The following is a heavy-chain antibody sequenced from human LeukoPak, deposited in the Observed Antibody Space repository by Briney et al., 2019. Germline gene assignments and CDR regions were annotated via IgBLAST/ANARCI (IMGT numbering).Heavy chain of an antibody. J-gene: IGHJ4*02. CDR1: GFTFSSYW. CDR2: IKQDGSEK. Sequence: GGSLRLSCAASGFTFSSYWMSWVRQAPGKGLEWVANIKQDGSEKYYVDSVKGRFTISRDNAKNSLYLQMNSLRAEDTAVYYCARDGVTVTYYYYFDYWGQGTQVTVSS. V-gene: IGHV3-7*01. CDR3: ARDGVTVTYYYYFDY. D-gene: IGHD4-17*01.